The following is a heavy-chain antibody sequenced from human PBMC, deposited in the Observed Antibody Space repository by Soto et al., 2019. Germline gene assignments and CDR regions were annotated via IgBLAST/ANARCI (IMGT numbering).Heavy chain of an antibody. Sequence: GGSPRLSCVGSGFFFNNYDMHWVRQVRGKGLEWVSAIGAADDPYYSVSVKGRFIVSRDNAQKSLYLQMNNLRAADTAVYFCARAYKGHLPRCGHYYDVLACWGRGTTGTGS. CDR2: IGAADDP. V-gene: IGHV3-13*05. J-gene: IGHJ6*02. D-gene: IGHD3-22*01. CDR1: GFFFNNYD. CDR3: ARAYKGHLPRCGHYYDVLAC.